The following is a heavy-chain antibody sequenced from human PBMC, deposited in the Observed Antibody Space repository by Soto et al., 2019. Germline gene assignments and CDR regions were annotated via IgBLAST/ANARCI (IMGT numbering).Heavy chain of an antibody. Sequence: QVQLVQSGAEVKKPGSSVKVSCKASGGTFSSYAISWVRQAPGQGLEWMGGHIPIFGTANYAQKFQGRVTITADETTSTAYMELSGLRSEDTAVYYCARDSKLGLGSGWFPGRYYFDYWGQGTLVTVSS. CDR1: GGTFSSYA. CDR3: ARDSKLGLGSGWFPGRYYFDY. J-gene: IGHJ4*02. D-gene: IGHD6-19*01. CDR2: HIPIFGTA. V-gene: IGHV1-69*01.